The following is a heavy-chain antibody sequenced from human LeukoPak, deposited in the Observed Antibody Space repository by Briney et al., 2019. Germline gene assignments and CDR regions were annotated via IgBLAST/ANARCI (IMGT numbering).Heavy chain of an antibody. Sequence: SETLSLTCTVSGGSISSGGYYWSWIRQHPGKGLEWIGYIYYSGSTYYNPSLKSRVTISVDTSKNQFSLKLSSVTAADTAVYYCARAGDYGSGSPKTRFDPWGQGTLVTVSS. CDR1: GGSISSGGYY. D-gene: IGHD3-10*01. CDR2: IYYSGST. J-gene: IGHJ5*02. V-gene: IGHV4-31*03. CDR3: ARAGDYGSGSPKTRFDP.